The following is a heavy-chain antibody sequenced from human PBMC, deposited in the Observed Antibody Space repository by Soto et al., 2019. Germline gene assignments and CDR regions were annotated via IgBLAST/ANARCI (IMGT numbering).Heavy chain of an antibody. CDR3: ARDQEDYYDSSGYHWFDP. V-gene: IGHV4-4*07. Sequence: SETLSLTCTVSGGSISSYYWSWIRQPAGKGLEWIGRIYTSGSTNYNPSLKSRVTMSVDTSKNQFSLKLSSVTAADTAVYYCARDQEDYYDSSGYHWFDPWGQGTLVTVSS. J-gene: IGHJ5*02. CDR1: GGSISSYY. D-gene: IGHD3-22*01. CDR2: IYTSGST.